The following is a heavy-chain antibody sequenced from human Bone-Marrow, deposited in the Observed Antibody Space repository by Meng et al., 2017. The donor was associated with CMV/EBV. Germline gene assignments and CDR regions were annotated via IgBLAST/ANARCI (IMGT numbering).Heavy chain of an antibody. CDR1: GGSFSGDY. CDR3: ARAPPRRYKNWFDP. CDR2: INHSGST. V-gene: IGHV4-34*01. J-gene: IGHJ5*02. D-gene: IGHD3-16*02. Sequence: AVYGGSFSGDYWSWIRQPPGKGLEWIGEINHSGSTNYNPSLKSRVTISVDTSKNQFSLKLSSVTAADTAVYYCARAPPRRYKNWFDPWGQGTLVTVSS.